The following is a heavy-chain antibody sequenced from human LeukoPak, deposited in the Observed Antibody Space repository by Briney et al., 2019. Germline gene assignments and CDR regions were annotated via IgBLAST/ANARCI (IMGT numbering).Heavy chain of an antibody. D-gene: IGHD1-7*01. V-gene: IGHV4-4*02. CDR3: AKISTKWNYIY. CDR2: IYHSGIT. Sequence: PSGTLSLTCAVSGDSISSSNWWTWVRQPPGKGLEWIGEIYHSGITNYNPSLKSRVTISVDKSKNQFSLNLSSVTAADTAVYYCAKISTKWNYIYWGRGTLVTVSS. J-gene: IGHJ4*02. CDR1: GDSISSSNW.